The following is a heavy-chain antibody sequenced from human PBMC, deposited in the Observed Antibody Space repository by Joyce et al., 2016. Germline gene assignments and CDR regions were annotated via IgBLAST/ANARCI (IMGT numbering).Heavy chain of an antibody. CDR2: IFGDGVT. CDR3: ARVANVASAGYDY. D-gene: IGHD6-13*01. J-gene: IGHJ4*02. Sequence: VELVEPGGGFFQPGESLRLSCSAYGITIMRSYMAWVRQAPGEGLKWFTIIFGDGVTYFGGSVRGRYSISRDESKNTVSLQMKRLRVGDTGFYYCARVANVASAGYDYWGQRTLVTVSS. V-gene: IGHV3-53*01. CDR1: GITIMRSY.